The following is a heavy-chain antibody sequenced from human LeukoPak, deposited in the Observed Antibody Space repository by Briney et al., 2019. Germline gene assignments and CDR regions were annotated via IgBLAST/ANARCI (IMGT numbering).Heavy chain of an antibody. CDR1: GFTFSSYV. CDR2: ISYDGSNE. CDR3: ARPSYYYYYMDV. V-gene: IGHV3-30*04. J-gene: IGHJ6*03. Sequence: GGSLRLSCAASGFTFSSYVMHWVRQAPGKGLEWVAIISYDGSNEYCADSVKGRSTISRDNSKNTLYLQMNSLRAADTAVYYCARPSYYYYYMDVWGKGTTVTVSS.